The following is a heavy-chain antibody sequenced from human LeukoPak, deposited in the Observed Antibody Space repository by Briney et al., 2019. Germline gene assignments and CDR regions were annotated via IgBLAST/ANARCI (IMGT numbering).Heavy chain of an antibody. D-gene: IGHD3-16*01. CDR1: GFTFSDYY. Sequence: PGGSLRLSCAASGFTFSDYYMSWIRQAPGKGLERVSYISSSGSTIYYADSVKGRFTISRDNAKNSLYLQMNSLRAEDTAVYYCARDRGGLWAYYYMDVWGKGTTVTVSS. J-gene: IGHJ6*03. CDR2: ISSSGSTI. V-gene: IGHV3-11*04. CDR3: ARDRGGLWAYYYMDV.